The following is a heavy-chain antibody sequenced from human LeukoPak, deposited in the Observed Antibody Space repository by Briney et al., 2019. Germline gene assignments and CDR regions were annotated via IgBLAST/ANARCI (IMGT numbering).Heavy chain of an antibody. J-gene: IGHJ2*01. D-gene: IGHD4-23*01. CDR3: ATGYGGNYGSWSLDL. Sequence: SETLSLTCTVSGGSINIYYWSWIRQPPGKGLEWIGYIYYSGSTNYNPSLKSRVTISVDTSKNQFSLKLSSVTAADTAVYYCATGYGGNYGSWSLDLWGRGTLVAVSS. CDR1: GGSINIYY. V-gene: IGHV4-59*08. CDR2: IYYSGST.